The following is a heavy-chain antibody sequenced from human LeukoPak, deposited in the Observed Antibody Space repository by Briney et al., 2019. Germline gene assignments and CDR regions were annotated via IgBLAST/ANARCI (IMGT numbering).Heavy chain of an antibody. Sequence: SETLSLTCTVSGGSIRSYYWSWIRPPPGKGLEWIGYIYYSGSTNYNPSLKSRVTISVDTSKNQFSLKLSSVTAADTAVYYCARVSVEMATITGYYFDYWGQGTLGTVSS. D-gene: IGHD5-24*01. CDR1: GGSIRSYY. V-gene: IGHV4-59*01. CDR2: IYYSGST. J-gene: IGHJ4*02. CDR3: ARVSVEMATITGYYFDY.